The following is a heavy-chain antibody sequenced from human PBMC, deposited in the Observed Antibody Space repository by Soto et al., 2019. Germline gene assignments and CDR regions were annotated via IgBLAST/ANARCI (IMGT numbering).Heavy chain of an antibody. CDR1: GFSLSTSGVG. CDR3: AHRRVGRQLALGWFDP. D-gene: IGHD6-13*01. CDR2: IYWDDDK. V-gene: IGHV2-5*02. J-gene: IGHJ5*02. Sequence: SGPTLVNPTQTLTLTCTFSGFSLSTSGVGVGWIRQPPGKALEWLALIYWDDDKRYSPSLKSRLTITKDTSKNQVVLTMTNMEPVDTSTYYCAHRRVGRQLALGWFDPWGQGTLVTVSS.